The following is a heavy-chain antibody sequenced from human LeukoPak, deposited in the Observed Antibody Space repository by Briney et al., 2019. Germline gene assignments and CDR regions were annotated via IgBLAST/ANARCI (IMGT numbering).Heavy chain of an antibody. CDR1: GYTFNTYD. V-gene: IGHV1-18*01. D-gene: IGHD3-10*01. CDR3: ARDPLRLGELLGYFDY. J-gene: IGHJ4*02. Sequence: ASVKVSCKASGYTFNTYDISWVRQAPGQGLEWMGWISGYNGNTNYAQKLQGRVTMTTDTSTSTAYMELRSLRSDDTAVYYCARDPLRLGELLGYFDYWGQGTLVTVSS. CDR2: ISGYNGNT.